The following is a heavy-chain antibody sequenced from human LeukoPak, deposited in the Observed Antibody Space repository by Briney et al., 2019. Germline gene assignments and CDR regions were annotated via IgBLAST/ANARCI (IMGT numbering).Heavy chain of an antibody. J-gene: IGHJ4*02. Sequence: GGSLRLSCATSGFTFSNWTMAWVRQAPGKGLEWVSVISGSGGITLYADSVKGQFTTSRDNSKNTLYLQMNSLRAEDTALYYCARGSYGDYDGWGQGTLVTVSS. CDR2: ISGSGGIT. CDR1: GFTFSNWT. V-gene: IGHV3-23*01. D-gene: IGHD4-17*01. CDR3: ARGSYGDYDG.